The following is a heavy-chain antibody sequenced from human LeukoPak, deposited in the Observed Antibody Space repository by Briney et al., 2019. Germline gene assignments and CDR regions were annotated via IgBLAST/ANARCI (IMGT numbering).Heavy chain of an antibody. CDR1: GYTFTGYY. CDR3: AREFLNKHIVVVTAIYYYGMDV. J-gene: IGHJ6*02. Sequence: ASVKVSCKASGYTFTGYYIHWVRQAPGQGLEWMGIINPSGGSTSYAQKFQGRVTMTRDTSTSTVYMELSSLRSEDTAVYYCAREFLNKHIVVVTAIYYYGMDVWGQGTTVTVSS. V-gene: IGHV1-46*01. CDR2: INPSGGST. D-gene: IGHD2-21*02.